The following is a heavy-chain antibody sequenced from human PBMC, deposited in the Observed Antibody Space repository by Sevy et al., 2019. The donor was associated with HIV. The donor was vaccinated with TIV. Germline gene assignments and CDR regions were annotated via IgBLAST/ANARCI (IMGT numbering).Heavy chain of an antibody. Sequence: GESLKISCKGSGYSFTSYWIGWVRQMPGKGLEWMGIIYPGDSDTRDSPSFQGQVTISADKSISTAYLQWSSLKASDTAMYYCARRGVQGYGCYYYCYYGMDVWGQGTTVTVSS. D-gene: IGHD2-8*02. CDR2: IYPGDSDT. CDR1: GYSFTSYW. J-gene: IGHJ6*02. CDR3: ARRGVQGYGCYYYCYYGMDV. V-gene: IGHV5-51*01.